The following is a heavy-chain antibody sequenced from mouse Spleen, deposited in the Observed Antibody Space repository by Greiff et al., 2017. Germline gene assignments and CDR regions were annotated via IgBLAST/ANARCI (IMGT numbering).Heavy chain of an antibody. CDR3: ARPNYGNYYYAMDY. CDR2: ISSGSSTI. J-gene: IGHJ4*01. V-gene: IGHV5-17*01. D-gene: IGHD2-1*01. CDR1: GFTFSDYG. Sequence: EVQGVESGGGLVKPGGSLKLSCAASGFTFSDYGMHWVRQAPEKGLEWVAYISSGSSTIYYADTVKGRFTISRDNAKNTLFLQMTSLRSEDTAMYYCARPNYGNYYYAMDYWGQGTSVTVSS.